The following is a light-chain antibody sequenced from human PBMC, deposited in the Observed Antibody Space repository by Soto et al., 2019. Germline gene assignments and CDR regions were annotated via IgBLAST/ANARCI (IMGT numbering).Light chain of an antibody. CDR1: SRDVGGSNY. V-gene: IGLV2-14*01. J-gene: IGLJ3*02. Sequence: SALIQPASVSGSPGQSITISCTGTSRDVGGSNYVSWYQHHPHRAPKLLIYEVSYRPSGVSSRFSGSKSGNTASLTISGLQAEDVADYYCVTWDCSLSAWVFGGGTKLTVL. CDR3: VTWDCSLSAWV. CDR2: EVS.